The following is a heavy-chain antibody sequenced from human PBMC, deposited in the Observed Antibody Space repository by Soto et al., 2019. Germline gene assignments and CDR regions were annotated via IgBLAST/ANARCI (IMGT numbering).Heavy chain of an antibody. V-gene: IGHV4-59*08. D-gene: IGHD6-13*01. Sequence: PSETLSLTCTVSGGSISSYYWSWIRQPPGKGLEWIGSINYRGSTNYNPSLKSRVTISLDTSNNQFSLRLSSVAATDTAIYYCARRVAAAGIRGYFDLWGRGTLVTVSS. CDR2: INYRGST. CDR1: GGSISSYY. J-gene: IGHJ2*01. CDR3: ARRVAAAGIRGYFDL.